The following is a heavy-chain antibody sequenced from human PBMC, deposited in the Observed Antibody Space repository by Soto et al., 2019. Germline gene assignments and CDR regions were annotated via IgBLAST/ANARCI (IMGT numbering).Heavy chain of an antibody. Sequence: PGGSLRLSCVASGFSFTHYTINWVRQAPGKGLEWVAVMSYDGTNEYYADSVKGRFTISRDNSKSTVYLQMNSLTPEDTALYYCARKWGTYSSASLDYWGLGTLVTVSS. V-gene: IGHV3-30*04. D-gene: IGHD6-19*01. J-gene: IGHJ4*02. CDR1: GFSFTHYT. CDR3: ARKWGTYSSASLDY. CDR2: MSYDGTNE.